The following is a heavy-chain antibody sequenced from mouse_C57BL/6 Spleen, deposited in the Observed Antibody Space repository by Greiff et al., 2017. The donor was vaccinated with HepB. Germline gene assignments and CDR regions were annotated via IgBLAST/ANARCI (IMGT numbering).Heavy chain of an antibody. CDR3: TRDGVYYYGSSSWFAY. Sequence: VMLVESGEGLVKPGGSLKLSCAASGFTFSSYAMSWVRQTPEKRLEWVAYISSGGDYIYYADTVKGRFTISRDNARNTLYLQMSSLKSEDTAMYYCTRDGVYYYGSSSWFAYWGQGTLVTVSA. D-gene: IGHD1-1*01. V-gene: IGHV5-9-1*02. J-gene: IGHJ3*01. CDR2: ISSGGDYI. CDR1: GFTFSSYA.